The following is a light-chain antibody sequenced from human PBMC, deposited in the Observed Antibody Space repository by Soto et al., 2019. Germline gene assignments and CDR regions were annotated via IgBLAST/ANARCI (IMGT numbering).Light chain of an antibody. Sequence: DIVLTQSPATLSVSPGERATLSCRASQSVSSNLAWYQQRPGQAPRLLIYGASNRATGIPDRFSGSGSGTDFTLTISRLEPEDFAVYYCQQYGSPPSWTFGQGTKVDIK. CDR2: GAS. J-gene: IGKJ1*01. V-gene: IGKV3-20*01. CDR3: QQYGSPPSWT. CDR1: QSVSSN.